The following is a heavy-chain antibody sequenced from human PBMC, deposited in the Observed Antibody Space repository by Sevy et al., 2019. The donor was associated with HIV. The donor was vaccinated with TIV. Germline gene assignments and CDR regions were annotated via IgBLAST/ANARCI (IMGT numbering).Heavy chain of an antibody. CDR2: ISSSGSTI. Sequence: GGSLRLSCAASGFTFSDYYKSWIRQAPGKGLEWVSYISSSGSTIYYADSVKGRFTISRDNAKNSLYLQMNSLRAEDTAVYYCARVIRSRITMIVVVITTSYWYFDLWGRGTLVTVSS. CDR3: ARVIRSRITMIVVVITTSYWYFDL. D-gene: IGHD3-22*01. V-gene: IGHV3-11*04. J-gene: IGHJ2*01. CDR1: GFTFSDYY.